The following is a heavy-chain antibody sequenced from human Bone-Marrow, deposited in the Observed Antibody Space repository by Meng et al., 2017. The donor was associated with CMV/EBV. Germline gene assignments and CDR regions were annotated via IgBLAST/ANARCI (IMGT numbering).Heavy chain of an antibody. CDR3: AKDRYLANYFDY. J-gene: IGHJ4*02. CDR2: IRYDGSNK. V-gene: IGHV3-30*02. D-gene: IGHD3-9*01. Sequence: GGSLRLSCAASGFTFSSNDMHWVRQAPGKGLEWVAFIRYDGSNKYYADSVKGRFTISRDNSKNTLYLQMNSLRAEDTAVYYCAKDRYLANYFDYWGQGTLVTVSS. CDR1: GFTFSSND.